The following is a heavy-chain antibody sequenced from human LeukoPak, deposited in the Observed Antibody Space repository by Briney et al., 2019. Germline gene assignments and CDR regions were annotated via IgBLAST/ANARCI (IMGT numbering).Heavy chain of an antibody. J-gene: IGHJ6*03. D-gene: IGHD1-1*01. CDR3: ARGTGSTPYTCYMDV. CDR2: VYYTGST. V-gene: IGHV4-59*01. CDR1: SGSISLYY. Sequence: PSETLSLTCTISSGSISLYYWTWIRQPPGKGLEWIGYVYYTGSTNHNPSLKSRVTISVDTSKNQFSLKLTSVTAADTAVYFCARGTGSTPYTCYMDVWGKGTTVTVSS.